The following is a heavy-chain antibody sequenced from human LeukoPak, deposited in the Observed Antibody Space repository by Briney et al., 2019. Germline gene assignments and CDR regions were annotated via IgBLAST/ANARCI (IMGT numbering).Heavy chain of an antibody. CDR2: INPTGGST. CDR3: ARDQGRAHSSWYYYHYMDV. J-gene: IGHJ6*03. Sequence: ASVKVSCKASGYTFTSYYMHWVRQAPGQGLEWMGLINPTGGSTGYAQKFQGRVTMTTDTSTSTAYMELRSLRSDDTAVYYCARDQGRAHSSWYYYHYMDVWGKGTTVTVSS. V-gene: IGHV1-46*01. D-gene: IGHD6-13*01. CDR1: GYTFTSYY.